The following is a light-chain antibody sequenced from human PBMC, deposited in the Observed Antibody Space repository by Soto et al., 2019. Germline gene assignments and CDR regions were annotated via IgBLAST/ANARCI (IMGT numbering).Light chain of an antibody. CDR3: HQSNYYRPR. CDR1: QSVSSNY. V-gene: IGKV3D-20*02. CDR2: DTS. J-gene: IGKJ3*01. Sequence: SVVMESPGHLSTGQSNRSTLSCVSSQSVSSNYLAWYQQKPGQAPRLLIYDTSDRATGIPARFSGSGSGTEFTLTICSLQPDDFATYYCHQSNYYRPRFGHGTNVDIK.